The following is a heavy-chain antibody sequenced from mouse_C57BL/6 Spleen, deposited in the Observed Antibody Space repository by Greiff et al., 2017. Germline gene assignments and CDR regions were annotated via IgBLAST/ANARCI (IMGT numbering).Heavy chain of an antibody. CDR1: GFTFSSYA. J-gene: IGHJ4*01. V-gene: IGHV5-9-1*02. CDR3: TRRRDERYYAMDY. Sequence: EVKLMESGEGLVKPGGSLKLSCAASGFTFSSYAMSWFRQTPEKRLEWVAYISSGGDYIYYADTVKGRFTISRDNARNTLYLQMSSLKSEDTAMYYCTRRRDERYYAMDYWGQGTSVTVSS. CDR2: ISSGGDYI.